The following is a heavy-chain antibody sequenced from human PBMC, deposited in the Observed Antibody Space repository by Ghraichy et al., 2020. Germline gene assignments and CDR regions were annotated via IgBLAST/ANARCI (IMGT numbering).Heavy chain of an antibody. Sequence: GESLNISCAASGFTFSSYWMSWVRQAPGKGLEWVANISPAGSAKSCVDSVKGRFTISRDNAKNSLYLQMNSLRAEDTAVYYCARDLEVVAGTSAHYGMDVWGQGTTATVSS. CDR2: ISPAGSAK. V-gene: IGHV3-7*01. J-gene: IGHJ6*02. CDR1: GFTFSSYW. CDR3: ARDLEVVAGTSAHYGMDV. D-gene: IGHD2-15*01.